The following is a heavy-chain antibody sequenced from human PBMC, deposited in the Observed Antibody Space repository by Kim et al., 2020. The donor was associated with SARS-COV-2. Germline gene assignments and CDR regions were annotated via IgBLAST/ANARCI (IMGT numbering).Heavy chain of an antibody. J-gene: IGHJ4*02. CDR2: IIPILGIA. CDR1: GGTFSSYA. V-gene: IGHV1-69*04. D-gene: IGHD5-12*01. CDR3: ARDLVGGYSGYDEVMGYDY. Sequence: SVKVSCKASGGTFSSYAISWVRQAPGQGLEWMGRIIPILGIANYAQKFQGRVTITADKSTSTAYMELSSLRSEDTAVYYCARDLVGGYSGYDEVMGYDYWGQGTLVTVSS.